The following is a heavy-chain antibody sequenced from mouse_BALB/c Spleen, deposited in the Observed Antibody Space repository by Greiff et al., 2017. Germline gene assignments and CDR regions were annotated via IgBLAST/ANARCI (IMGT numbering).Heavy chain of an antibody. V-gene: IGHV1S56*01. J-gene: IGHJ4*01. CDR2: IYPGNVNT. D-gene: IGHD2-1*01. CDR3: ASPLYGNYDAYAMDY. Sequence: VQLVESGPELVKPGASVRISCKASGYTFTSYYIHWVKQRPGQGLEWIGWIYPGNVNTKYNEKFKGKATLTADKSSSTAYMQLSSLTSEDSAVYFCASPLYGNYDAYAMDYWGQGTSVTVSS. CDR1: GYTFTSYY.